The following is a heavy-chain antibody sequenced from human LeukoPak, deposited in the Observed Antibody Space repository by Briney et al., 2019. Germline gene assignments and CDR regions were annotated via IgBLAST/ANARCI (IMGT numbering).Heavy chain of an antibody. CDR1: GFTFSSYG. D-gene: IGHD2/OR15-2a*01. V-gene: IGHV3-7*01. CDR3: TRDATQYLRYGYFDS. CDR2: IKQDGSEK. Sequence: GGSLRLSCAASGFTFSSYGMHWVRQAPGKGLEWVANIKQDGSEKYYVDSVKGRLTISRDNAKNSLYLQMNSLRAEDTAVYYCTRDATQYLRYGYFDSWGQGTLVTVSS. J-gene: IGHJ4*02.